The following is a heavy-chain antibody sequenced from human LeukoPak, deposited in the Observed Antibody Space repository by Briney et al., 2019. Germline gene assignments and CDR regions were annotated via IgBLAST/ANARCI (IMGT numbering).Heavy chain of an antibody. V-gene: IGHV1-8*02. Sequence: ASVKVSCKASGYTFTSYGISWVRQAPGQGLEWMGWMNPNSGNTGYAQKFQGTVTMTRNTSISTAYMELSSLRSEDTAVYYCARYSSGWYYWGQGTLVTVSS. CDR1: GYTFTSYG. D-gene: IGHD6-19*01. CDR3: ARYSSGWYY. J-gene: IGHJ4*02. CDR2: MNPNSGNT.